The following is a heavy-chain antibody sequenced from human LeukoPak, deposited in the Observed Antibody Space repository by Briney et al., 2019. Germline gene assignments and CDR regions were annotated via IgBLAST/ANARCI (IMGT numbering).Heavy chain of an antibody. CDR3: ARDRGRYYDSRGFYWGYYFDS. J-gene: IGHJ4*02. V-gene: IGHV3-23*01. CDR1: GGSISSYY. Sequence: ETLSLTCTVSGGSISSYYWNWVRQAPGKGLEWVSTISGSGDSTYYADSVKGRFTISRDNSKDTLYLQMSSVRVDDTAVYYCARDRGRYYDSRGFYWGYYFDSWGQGILVTVST. D-gene: IGHD3-22*01. CDR2: ISGSGDST.